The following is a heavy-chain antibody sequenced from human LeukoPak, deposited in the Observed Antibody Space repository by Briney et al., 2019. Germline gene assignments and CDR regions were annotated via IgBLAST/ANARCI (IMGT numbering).Heavy chain of an antibody. V-gene: IGHV1-46*01. CDR3: AVDRGGYYYYYMDV. J-gene: IGHJ6*03. D-gene: IGHD3-16*01. CDR2: INPSGGST. CDR1: GYTFTSYY. Sequence: PGGSLRLSCAASGYTFTSYYMHWVRQAPGQGLEWMGIINPSGGSTSYAQEFQGRVTMTRDTSTSTVYMELSSLRSEDTAVYYCAVDRGGYYYYYMDVWGKGTTVTISS.